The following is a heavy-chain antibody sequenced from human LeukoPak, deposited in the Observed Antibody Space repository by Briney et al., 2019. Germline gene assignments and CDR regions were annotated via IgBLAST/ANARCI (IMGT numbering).Heavy chain of an antibody. CDR2: IYTSGST. CDR1: GGSINNYY. Sequence: SETLSLTCTVSGGSINNYYWSRIRQPAGKGLEWIGRIYTSGSTNYNPSLKSRATISVDTSKNQFSLKLSSVTAADTAVYYCAGVPAAGTTNWFDPWGQGTLVTVSS. D-gene: IGHD6-13*01. CDR3: AGVPAAGTTNWFDP. V-gene: IGHV4-4*07. J-gene: IGHJ5*02.